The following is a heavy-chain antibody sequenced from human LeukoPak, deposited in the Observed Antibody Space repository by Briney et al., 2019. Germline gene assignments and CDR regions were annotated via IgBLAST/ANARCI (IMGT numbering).Heavy chain of an antibody. CDR3: AKTASSSGE. Sequence: PGGSLRLSCAASGFTFSTTGMSWVRQAPGKGLEWVSGISGNSDKTYYTDSVKGRFSVFRDSSRNTLYLQMNNVRVEDTALYYCAKTASSSGEWGQGTLVTVSS. V-gene: IGHV3-23*01. CDR2: ISGNSDKT. D-gene: IGHD6-6*01. J-gene: IGHJ4*02. CDR1: GFTFSTTG.